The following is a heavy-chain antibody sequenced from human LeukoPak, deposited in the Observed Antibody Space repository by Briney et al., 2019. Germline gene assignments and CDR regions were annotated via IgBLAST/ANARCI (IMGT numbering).Heavy chain of an antibody. CDR1: GDSISSYY. V-gene: IGHV4-4*07. CDR2: IYTSGST. J-gene: IGHJ4*02. Sequence: SETLSLTCTVSGDSISSYYWSWIRQPAEKGLEWIGRIYTSGSTNYNPSLKSRVTMSVDTSKSQFSLRLSSVTAADTAVYYCARGDDFWSGSIFDSWGQGTLVTVSS. CDR3: ARGDDFWSGSIFDS. D-gene: IGHD3-3*01.